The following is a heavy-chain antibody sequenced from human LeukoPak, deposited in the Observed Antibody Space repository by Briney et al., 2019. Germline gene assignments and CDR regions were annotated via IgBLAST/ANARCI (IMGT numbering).Heavy chain of an antibody. CDR1: GFTFSTYA. CDR2: ITSDGDNT. V-gene: IGHV3-64*01. CDR3: AGDRAGVGDY. J-gene: IGHJ4*02. D-gene: IGHD2-8*01. Sequence: GGSLRLSCAASGFTFSTYAMHWVRQAPGKGLEFVSSITSDGDNTYYANSVKGRFTISRDNSKDTLYLQMGSLRPEDMAVYYCAGDRAGVGDYWGQGTLVTVSS.